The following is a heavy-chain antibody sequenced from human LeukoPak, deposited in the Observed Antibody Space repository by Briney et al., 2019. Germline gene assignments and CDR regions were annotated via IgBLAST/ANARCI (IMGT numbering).Heavy chain of an antibody. CDR1: GYTFTGYY. CDR3: ARDRNTYYYYDSSGYSDY. J-gene: IGHJ4*02. CDR2: INPNSGGT. V-gene: IGHV1-2*06. D-gene: IGHD3-22*01. Sequence: ASVKVSCKASGYTFTGYYMHWVRQAPGQGLEWMGRINPNSGGTNYAQKFKGRVTMTRDTSISTAYMELSRLRSDDTAVYYCARDRNTYYYYDSSGYSDYWGQGTLVTVSS.